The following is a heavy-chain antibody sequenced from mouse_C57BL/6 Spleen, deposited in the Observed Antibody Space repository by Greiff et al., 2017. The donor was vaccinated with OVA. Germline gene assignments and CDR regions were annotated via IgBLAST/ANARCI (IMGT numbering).Heavy chain of an antibody. V-gene: IGHV5-17*01. CDR2: ISSGSSTI. Sequence: EVKLMESGGGLVKPGGSLKLSCAASGFTFSDYGMRWVRQAPEKGLEWVAYISSGSSTIYYADPVTGRFTISRDNGKNTLFLQMTSLRAEATAMYYCARGTTVVAPDYWGKGTTLTVSS. D-gene: IGHD1-1*01. CDR1: GFTFSDYG. CDR3: ARGTTVVAPDY. J-gene: IGHJ2*01.